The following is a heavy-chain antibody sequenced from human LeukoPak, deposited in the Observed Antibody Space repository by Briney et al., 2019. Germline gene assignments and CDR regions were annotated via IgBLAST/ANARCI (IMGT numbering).Heavy chain of an antibody. Sequence: ASVKVSCKASGYTFTGYYMHWVRQALGQGLEWMGWINPNSGGTNYAQKFQGRVTMTRDTSISTAYVELSRLRSDDTAVYYCARGMIVLMVYARGMDVWGQGTTVTVSS. D-gene: IGHD2-8*01. CDR3: ARGMIVLMVYARGMDV. CDR1: GYTFTGYY. J-gene: IGHJ6*02. V-gene: IGHV1-2*02. CDR2: INPNSGGT.